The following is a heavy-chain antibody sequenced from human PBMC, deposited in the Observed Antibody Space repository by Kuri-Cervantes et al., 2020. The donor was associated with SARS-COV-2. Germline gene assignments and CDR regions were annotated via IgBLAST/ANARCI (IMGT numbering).Heavy chain of an antibody. Sequence: GGSLRLSCAASGFNFSRTDMHWVRQAPGKGLEWVADIWYDGSNKYYADAVKGRFTISRDNSKNTLYPEMNSLRAEDTAVYYCARDFFSSRRYNWNDVYPPEFDFRGQGTLVTVSS. CDR1: GFNFSRTD. J-gene: IGHJ4*02. CDR2: IWYDGSNK. D-gene: IGHD1-1*01. CDR3: ARDFFSSRRYNWNDVYPPEFDF. V-gene: IGHV3-33*08.